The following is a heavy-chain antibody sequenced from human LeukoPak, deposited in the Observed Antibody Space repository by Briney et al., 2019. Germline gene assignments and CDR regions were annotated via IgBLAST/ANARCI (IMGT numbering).Heavy chain of an antibody. J-gene: IGHJ6*03. Sequence: SETLSLTCTVSGGSISSSSYYWGWIRQPPGKGLEWIGSIYYSGSTYYNPSLKSRVTISVDTSKNQFSLKLSSVTAADTAVYYCARLVQQLFYYYMDVWGKGTTVTVSS. V-gene: IGHV4-39*01. CDR2: IYYSGST. CDR3: ARLVQQLFYYYMDV. CDR1: GGSISSSSYY. D-gene: IGHD6-13*01.